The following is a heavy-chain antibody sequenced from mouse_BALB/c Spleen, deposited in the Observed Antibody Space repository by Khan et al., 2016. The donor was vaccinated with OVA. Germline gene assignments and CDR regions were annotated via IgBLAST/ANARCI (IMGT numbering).Heavy chain of an antibody. CDR3: AIIYYGLAWFSY. CDR2: IWGDGNT. CDR1: GLSLTNYG. Sequence: QVQLKESGPGLVAPSQSLSITCTVSGLSLTNYGVSWVRQPPGKGLEWLGVIWGDGNTNYHSALISRLSVSKDNSKSQVFLKLNSLRTDDTATYXWAIIYYGLAWFSYWGQGTLVTVSA. J-gene: IGHJ3*01. V-gene: IGHV2-3*01. D-gene: IGHD1-2*01.